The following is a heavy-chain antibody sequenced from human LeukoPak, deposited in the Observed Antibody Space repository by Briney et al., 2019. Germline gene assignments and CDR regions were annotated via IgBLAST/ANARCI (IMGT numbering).Heavy chain of an antibody. CDR2: IYYSGTT. D-gene: IGHD2-15*01. CDR1: GGSISSYY. V-gene: IGHV4-59*12. CDR3: ARSKRGNLYCSGGSCYSFWFDP. Sequence: PSETLSLTCTVSGGSISSYYWSWIRQPPGKGLEYIGYIYYSGTTNYNPSLKSRVAMSVDRSKNQFSLKLSSVTAADTAVYYCARSKRGNLYCSGGSCYSFWFDPWGQGTLVTVSS. J-gene: IGHJ5*02.